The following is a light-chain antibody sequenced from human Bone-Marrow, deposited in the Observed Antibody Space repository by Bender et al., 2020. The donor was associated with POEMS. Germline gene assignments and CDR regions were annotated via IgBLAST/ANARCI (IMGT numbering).Light chain of an antibody. V-gene: IGLV2-14*01. Sequence: QSALTQPASVSGSPGQSITISCTGASSDVGGYNYVSWYQHHPGKAPKLLIHEVSNRPSGVSNRFSGSKSGNTASLTVSGLQAEDEADYYCGSFDDSNNSAIFGGGTKLTVL. CDR3: GSFDDSNNSAI. CDR1: SSDVGGYNY. CDR2: EVS. J-gene: IGLJ2*01.